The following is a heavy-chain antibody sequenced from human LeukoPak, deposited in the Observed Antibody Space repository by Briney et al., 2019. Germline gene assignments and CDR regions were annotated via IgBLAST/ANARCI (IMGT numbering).Heavy chain of an antibody. Sequence: ASVKVSCKASGYTFTSYDIHWVRQATGQGLEWMGWMNHYSGKTGYAHKFQGRVNMTRNTSISTAYMALSSLISEHTAVYYCASGDSSPWNWFDPWGQGTLVTVSS. CDR3: ASGDSSPWNWFDP. V-gene: IGHV1-8*01. J-gene: IGHJ5*02. CDR2: MNHYSGKT. D-gene: IGHD6-13*01. CDR1: GYTFTSYD.